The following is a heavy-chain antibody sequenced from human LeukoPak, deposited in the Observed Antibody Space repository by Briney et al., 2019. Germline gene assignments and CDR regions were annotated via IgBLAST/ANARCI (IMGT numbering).Heavy chain of an antibody. Sequence: GGSLRLSSAASGFTFSSYSMNWVRQAPGKGLEWVSSISSSSSYIYYADSVKGRFTISRDNAKNSLYLQMNSLRAEDTAVYYCARAGGRWFDPWGQGTLVTVSS. CDR3: ARAGGRWFDP. CDR2: ISSSSSYI. J-gene: IGHJ5*02. CDR1: GFTFSSYS. D-gene: IGHD2-8*02. V-gene: IGHV3-21*01.